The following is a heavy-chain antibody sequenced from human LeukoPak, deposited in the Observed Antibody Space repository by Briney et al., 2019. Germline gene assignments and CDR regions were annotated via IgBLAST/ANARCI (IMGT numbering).Heavy chain of an antibody. CDR2: IGSSGHYT. CDR3: AKDLGGGDGYNFDY. CDR1: GFTFSSYA. D-gene: IGHD5-24*01. Sequence: GGSLRLSCAASGFTFSSYAMNWVRQAPGKGLEWVSDIGSSGHYTLYADSAKGRFTISRDNSKNTVYLQMNSLRADDTAVYYCAKDLGGGDGYNFDYWGQGTLVTVSS. V-gene: IGHV3-23*01. J-gene: IGHJ4*02.